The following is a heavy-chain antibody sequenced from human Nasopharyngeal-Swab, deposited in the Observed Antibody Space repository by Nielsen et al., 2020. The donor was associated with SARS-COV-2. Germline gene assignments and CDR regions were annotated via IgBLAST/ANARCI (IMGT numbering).Heavy chain of an antibody. CDR2: INSDGSST. Sequence: GESLKISCAASGFTFSSSWMHWVRQAPGKVLVWVSRINSDGSSTSYADSVKGRFTISRDNAKNTLYLQMNSLRAEDTAVYYCARATWLSSMDVWGQGTTVTVSS. V-gene: IGHV3-74*01. J-gene: IGHJ6*02. D-gene: IGHD3-22*01. CDR3: ARATWLSSMDV. CDR1: GFTFSSSW.